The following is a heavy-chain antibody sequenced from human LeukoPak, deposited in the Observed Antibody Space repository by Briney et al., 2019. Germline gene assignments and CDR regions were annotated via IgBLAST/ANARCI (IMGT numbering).Heavy chain of an antibody. D-gene: IGHD2-15*01. V-gene: IGHV1-8*01. CDR2: MNPNSGNT. CDR1: GYTFTSYD. CDR3: ARTSGGCSGGSCYGDFDY. J-gene: IGHJ4*02. Sequence: ASVKVSCKASGYTFTSYDINWVRQATGQGLEWMGWMNPNSGNTGYAQKLQGRVTMTTDTSTSTAYMELRSLRSDDTAVYYCARTSGGCSGGSCYGDFDYWGQGTLVTVSS.